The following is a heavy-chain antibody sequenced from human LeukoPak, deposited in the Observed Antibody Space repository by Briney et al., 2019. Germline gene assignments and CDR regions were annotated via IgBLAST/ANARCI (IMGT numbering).Heavy chain of an antibody. CDR2: VYFSGTT. V-gene: IGHV4-39*07. D-gene: IGHD3-22*01. J-gene: IGHJ4*02. CDR3: ARARNPYYYDSSGYYCGFDY. CDR1: GGSISSSSYY. Sequence: SETLSLTCTVSGGSISSSSYYWGWIRQPPGKGLDWIGSVYFSGTTYYNPSLMSRVTISIDTSQNQFSLKLNSVTAADTAVYYCARARNPYYYDSSGYYCGFDYWGQGSLVTVSS.